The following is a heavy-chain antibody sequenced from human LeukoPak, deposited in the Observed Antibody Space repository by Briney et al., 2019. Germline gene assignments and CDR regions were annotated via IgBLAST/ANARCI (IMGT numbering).Heavy chain of an antibody. CDR3: ARDVEASNFWTGYSY. J-gene: IGHJ4*02. CDR1: GFTFSSYW. Sequence: GGSLRLSCAASGFTFSSYWMSWVRQAPGRGLEWVANIKQDGSEKYYVDSMKGRFTVSRDNAKSSLFLQMNSLRAEDTAVYYCARDVEASNFWTGYSYWGQGSLVTVSS. V-gene: IGHV3-7*01. CDR2: IKQDGSEK. D-gene: IGHD3/OR15-3a*01.